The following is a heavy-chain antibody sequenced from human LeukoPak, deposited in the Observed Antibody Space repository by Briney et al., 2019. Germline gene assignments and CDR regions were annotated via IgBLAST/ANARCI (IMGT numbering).Heavy chain of an antibody. CDR3: ARRLTNSDIVVVPAALNNWFDP. Sequence: SETLSLTCTVYGGSFNGYYWSWIRQPPGKGLEWIGEINHSGSTNYNPSLKSRVTISVDTSKNQFSLKLSSVTAADTAVYYCARRLTNSDIVVVPAALNNWFDPWGQGTLVTVSS. CDR1: GGSFNGYY. V-gene: IGHV4-34*01. CDR2: INHSGST. D-gene: IGHD2-2*01. J-gene: IGHJ5*02.